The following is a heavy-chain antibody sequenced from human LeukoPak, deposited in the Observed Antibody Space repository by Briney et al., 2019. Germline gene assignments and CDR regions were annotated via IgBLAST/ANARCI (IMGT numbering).Heavy chain of an antibody. CDR3: ARGYGSSGWYGGY. CDR1: GGTFSSYA. Sequence: ASVSVSCKASGGTFSSYAISWVRQAPGQGLEWMGRIIPILGIANYAQKFQGRVTITADKSTSTAYMELSSLRSEDTAVYYCARGYGSSGWYGGYWGQGTLVTVSS. V-gene: IGHV1-69*04. CDR2: IIPILGIA. J-gene: IGHJ4*02. D-gene: IGHD6-19*01.